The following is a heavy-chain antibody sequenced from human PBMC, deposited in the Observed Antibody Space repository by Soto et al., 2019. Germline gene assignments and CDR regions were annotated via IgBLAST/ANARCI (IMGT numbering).Heavy chain of an antibody. CDR3: ARGSTPLGWFDP. CDR2: ISYDGSNK. J-gene: IGHJ5*02. V-gene: IGHV3-30-3*01. Sequence: QVQLVESGGGVVQPGRSLRLSCAASGFTFSSYAMHWVRQAPGKGLEWVAVISYDGSNKYYADSVKGRFTISRDNSKNTLYLQMNSLRAEYTAVYYCARGSTPLGWFDPWGQGTLVTVSS. D-gene: IGHD2-2*01. CDR1: GFTFSSYA.